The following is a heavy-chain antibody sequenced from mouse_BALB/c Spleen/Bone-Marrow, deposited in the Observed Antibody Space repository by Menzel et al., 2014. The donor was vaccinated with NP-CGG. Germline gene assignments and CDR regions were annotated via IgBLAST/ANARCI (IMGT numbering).Heavy chain of an antibody. D-gene: IGHD2-3*01. CDR3: ARYDGYFDY. J-gene: IGHJ2*01. Sequence: VQLQQSGAELVRPGTSVKVSCKASGFAFTDYLMEWLRQRPGQGLEWIGVINPGSGSTNYNEKFKDKATLTADKSSSAAYMQLSSLTSDDSADYFCARYDGYFDYWGQGTILTVSS. V-gene: IGHV1-54*01. CDR1: GFAFTDYL. CDR2: INPGSGST.